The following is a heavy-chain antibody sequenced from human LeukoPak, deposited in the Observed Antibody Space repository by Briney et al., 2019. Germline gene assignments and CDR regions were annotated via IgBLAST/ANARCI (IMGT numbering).Heavy chain of an antibody. CDR1: GITVSTNY. CDR3: FNYAY. V-gene: IGHV3-66*01. Sequence: PGGSLRLSCAASGITVSTNYMSWARQAPGKGREWISFIYSDGSTSYADSVKGTFTLSKDNYKNTVYLQVSSLRVEDTDVYYCFNYAYWGQGTLVTVSS. D-gene: IGHD3-16*01. CDR2: IYSDGST. J-gene: IGHJ4*02.